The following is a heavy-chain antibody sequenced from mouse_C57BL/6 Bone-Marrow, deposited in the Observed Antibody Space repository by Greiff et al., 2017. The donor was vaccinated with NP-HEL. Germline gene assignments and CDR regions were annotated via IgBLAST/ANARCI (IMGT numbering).Heavy chain of an antibody. V-gene: IGHV14-3*01. CDR3: AIITTVVATDWYFDV. Sequence: VQLQQSVAELVRPGASVKLSCTASGFNIKNTYMHWVKQRPEQGLEWIGRIDPANGNTKYVPKFQGKATITAVTSSNTAYLQLSSLTSEDTAIYYCAIITTVVATDWYFDVWGTGTTVTVSS. J-gene: IGHJ1*03. D-gene: IGHD1-1*01. CDR1: GFNIKNTY. CDR2: IDPANGNT.